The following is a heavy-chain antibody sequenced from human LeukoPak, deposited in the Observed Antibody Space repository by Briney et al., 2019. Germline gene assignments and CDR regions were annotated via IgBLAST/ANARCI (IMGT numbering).Heavy chain of an antibody. CDR1: GFTFGDYA. CDR2: INHNGNVN. Sequence: PGGSLRLSCTASGFTFGDYAMSWIRQAPGKGLEWVASINHNGNVNYYVDSVKGRFTISRDNAKNSLYLQMSNLRAEDTAVYYCARGAYYYEDWGQGTLVTVSS. CDR3: ARGAYYYED. D-gene: IGHD3-22*01. J-gene: IGHJ4*02. V-gene: IGHV3-7*01.